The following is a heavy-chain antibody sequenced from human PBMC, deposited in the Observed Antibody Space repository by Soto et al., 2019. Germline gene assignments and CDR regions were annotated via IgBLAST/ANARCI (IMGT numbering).Heavy chain of an antibody. CDR1: VGNYE. CDR3: AIGWVDGPHFAS. V-gene: IGHV3-48*03. D-gene: IGHD5-12*01. Sequence: EVQLVESGGGLIQAGGSLRLSCVASVGNYEMNWVRQAPGKGLEWLALITHDGGVTHYADSVKGRFTISRDNAKNTLYMQMNSLRHDDTFIYYCAIGWVDGPHFASWGQGALVTVSS. CDR2: ITHDGGVT. J-gene: IGHJ4*02.